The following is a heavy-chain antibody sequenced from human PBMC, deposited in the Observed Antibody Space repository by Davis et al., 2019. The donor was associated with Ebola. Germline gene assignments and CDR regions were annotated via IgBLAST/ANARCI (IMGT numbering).Heavy chain of an antibody. CDR1: GYSFTSYW. D-gene: IGHD6-6*01. Sequence: GGSLRLSCKGSGYSFTSYWIGWVRQMPGKGLEWMGIIYPGDSDTRYSPSFQGQVTISADKSISTAYLQWSSLKASDTAMYYCARRRDSSSPDYWGQGTLVTVSS. V-gene: IGHV5-51*01. CDR2: IYPGDSDT. J-gene: IGHJ4*02. CDR3: ARRRDSSSPDY.